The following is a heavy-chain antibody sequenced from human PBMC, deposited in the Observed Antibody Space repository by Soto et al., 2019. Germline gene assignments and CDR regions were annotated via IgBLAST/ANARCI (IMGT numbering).Heavy chain of an antibody. J-gene: IGHJ6*02. CDR3: ARAMITIVGEYNCYYGMDV. D-gene: IGHD3-3*01. CDR1: GGTFSSYA. Sequence: QVQLVQSGAEVKKPGSSVKVSCKASGGTFSSYAISWVRQAPGQGLEWMGGIIPIFGTANYAQKFQGRVTITADESTSTAYMELSSLRSEDTAVYYCARAMITIVGEYNCYYGMDVWGQGTTVTVSS. V-gene: IGHV1-69*01. CDR2: IIPIFGTA.